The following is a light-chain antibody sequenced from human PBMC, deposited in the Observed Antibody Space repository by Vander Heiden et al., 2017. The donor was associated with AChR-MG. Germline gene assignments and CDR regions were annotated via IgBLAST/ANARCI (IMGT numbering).Light chain of an antibody. CDR1: SSTLGANY. CDR3: AAGDDSRSVV. V-gene: IGLV1-47*01. J-gene: IGLJ2*01. Sequence: QSVLTQPPSASGTPGQSVIISCAGSSSTLGANYVHLYQQLPGMAPKLPYYTNSQRSSGVADRFSGSKSGTSASLAISGLRSEDEADYYCAAGDDSRSVVFGGGTKLTVL. CDR2: TNS.